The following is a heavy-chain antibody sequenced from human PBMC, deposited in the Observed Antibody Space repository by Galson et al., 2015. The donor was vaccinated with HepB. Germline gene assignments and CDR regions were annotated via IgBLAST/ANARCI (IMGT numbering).Heavy chain of an antibody. D-gene: IGHD3-3*01. J-gene: IGHJ6*02. CDR1: GFTFSSYW. Sequence: SLRLSCAASGFTFSSYWMSWVRQAPGKGLEWVANIKQDGSEKYYVDSVKGQFTISRDNAKNSLYLQMNSLRAEDTAVYYCARLEYYDFWSGYFSAQNGMDVWGQGTTVTVSS. CDR2: IKQDGSEK. V-gene: IGHV3-7*03. CDR3: ARLEYYDFWSGYFSAQNGMDV.